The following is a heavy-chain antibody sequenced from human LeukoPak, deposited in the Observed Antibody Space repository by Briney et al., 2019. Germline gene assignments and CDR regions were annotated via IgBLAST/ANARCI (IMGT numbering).Heavy chain of an antibody. J-gene: IGHJ6*03. CDR2: IRYDGSNK. Sequence: GGSLRLSCAASGFTFSSYGMHWVRQAPGKGLEWVAFIRYDGSNKYYADSVKGRFTISRDNSKNTLYLQMNSLRAEDTAVYYCANYYDYVWGSPYYMDVWGKGTTVTIPS. V-gene: IGHV3-30*02. CDR1: GFTFSSYG. D-gene: IGHD3-16*01. CDR3: ANYYDYVWGSPYYMDV.